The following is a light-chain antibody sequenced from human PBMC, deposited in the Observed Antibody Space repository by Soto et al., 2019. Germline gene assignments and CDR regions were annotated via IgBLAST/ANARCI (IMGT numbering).Light chain of an antibody. CDR3: QQYKNWPRT. Sequence: EIVLTQSPGTLSLSPGERATLSCRASQSVSSSYLAWYQQKPGQAPRLLIYGASTRPTGVPARFSGSGSGTEFTFTISSLQSEDFGIYYCQQYKNWPRTFGQGTKVDIK. CDR2: GAS. CDR1: QSVSSSY. V-gene: IGKV3-15*01. J-gene: IGKJ2*01.